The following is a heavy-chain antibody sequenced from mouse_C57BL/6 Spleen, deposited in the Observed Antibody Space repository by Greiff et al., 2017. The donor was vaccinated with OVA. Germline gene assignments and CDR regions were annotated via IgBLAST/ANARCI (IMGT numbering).Heavy chain of an antibody. CDR1: GYTFTSYT. CDR2: INPSSGYT. CDR3: ASLDFDY. Sequence: QVHVKQSGAELARPGASVKMSCKASGYTFTSYTMHWVKQRPGQGLEWIGYINPSSGYTKYNQKFKDKATLTADKSSSTAYMQLSSLTSEDSAVYYCASLDFDYWGQGTTLTVSS. J-gene: IGHJ2*01. V-gene: IGHV1-4*01.